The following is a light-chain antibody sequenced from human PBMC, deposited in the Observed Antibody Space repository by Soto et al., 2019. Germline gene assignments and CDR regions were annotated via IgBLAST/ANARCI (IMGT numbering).Light chain of an antibody. Sequence: IQLTQSPSSLSASVGDRVTISCRASQGIGNDLAWYQQKPGKAPRLLIFAASNLQSGVPSRFSGSGSGTDFTLTISSLQPEDFATYYCQQSYSIPPITFGQGTRLEIK. CDR3: QQSYSIPPIT. CDR2: AAS. CDR1: QGIGND. J-gene: IGKJ5*01. V-gene: IGKV1-39*01.